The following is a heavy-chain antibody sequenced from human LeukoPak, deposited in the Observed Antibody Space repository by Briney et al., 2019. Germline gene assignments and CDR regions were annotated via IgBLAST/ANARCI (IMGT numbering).Heavy chain of an antibody. CDR1: GFTLSSYW. V-gene: IGHV3-7*03. D-gene: IGHD2-15*01. Sequence: GGSLRLSCAASGFTLSSYWMIWVRQAPGKGLEWVANIKQDGSEISYVDSVRGRFTISRDNAKNSLYLQMNSLRAEDTAVYYCVRGNPFGGYWGQGTLVTVSS. CDR3: VRGNPFGGY. J-gene: IGHJ4*02. CDR2: IKQDGSEI.